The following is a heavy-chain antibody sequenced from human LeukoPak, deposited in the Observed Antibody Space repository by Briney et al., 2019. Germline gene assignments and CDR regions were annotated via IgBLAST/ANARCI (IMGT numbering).Heavy chain of an antibody. V-gene: IGHV1-18*04. CDR1: GYTFTNDG. CDR3: TRDQGYCSGGSCYYWFDP. CDR2: ISGYNGNT. Sequence: GASVKVSCKASGYTFTNDGISWVRQAPGQGLEWMGWISGYNGNTNYAQKVQGRVTMTTDISTSTAYMELRSLRSDDTAVYYCTRDQGYCSGGSCYYWFDPWGQGTLVTVSS. J-gene: IGHJ5*02. D-gene: IGHD2-15*01.